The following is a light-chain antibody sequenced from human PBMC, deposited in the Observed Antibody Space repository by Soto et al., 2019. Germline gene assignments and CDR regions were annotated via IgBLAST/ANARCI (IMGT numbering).Light chain of an antibody. CDR3: QKYNHAPT. Sequence: DIQMTQSPSSLSASVGDRDTITCRASQGISNYLAWYQQKPGKAPELLIYAASTLQSGVPSRFSSSGSGTDFTLTISSLQPEDVATYYCQKYNHAPTFGGGTKVEIK. V-gene: IGKV1-27*01. CDR1: QGISNY. CDR2: AAS. J-gene: IGKJ4*01.